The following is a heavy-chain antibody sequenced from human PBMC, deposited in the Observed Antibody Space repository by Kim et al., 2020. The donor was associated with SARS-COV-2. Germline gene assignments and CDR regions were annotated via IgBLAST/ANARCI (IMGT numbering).Heavy chain of an antibody. J-gene: IGHJ4*02. Sequence: SVKGRFTNSRDNAQNSLYLQMNSLRAEDTAVYYCAREGASFGIASGGFDYWGQGTLVTVSS. CDR3: AREGASFGIASGGFDY. D-gene: IGHD2-8*02. V-gene: IGHV3-21*01.